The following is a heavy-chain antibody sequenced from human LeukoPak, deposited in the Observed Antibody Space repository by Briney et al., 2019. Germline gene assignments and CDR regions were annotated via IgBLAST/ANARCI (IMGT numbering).Heavy chain of an antibody. D-gene: IGHD1-20*01. V-gene: IGHV3-23*01. Sequence: PGGSLRLSCAASGFTLSNYAMSWVRRAPGRGREWVSGISGRGGSTFYTDCVEGRFTISRDKSRNTLYLQMDRLRAEATAVYYCAKDRLTATPYCFDYWGQGTLVTVSS. CDR1: GFTLSNYA. CDR2: ISGRGGST. CDR3: AKDRLTATPYCFDY. J-gene: IGHJ4*02.